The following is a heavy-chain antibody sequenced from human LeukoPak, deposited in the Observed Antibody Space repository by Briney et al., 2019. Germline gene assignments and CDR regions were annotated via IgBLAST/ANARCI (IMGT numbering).Heavy chain of an antibody. CDR2: IYHSGST. CDR1: GGSISSSNW. V-gene: IGHV4-4*02. J-gene: IGHJ6*02. CDR3: ARVLQQQLVRNYYYGMDV. Sequence: SETLSLTCAVSGGSISSSNWWSWVRQPPGKGLEWIGVIYHSGSTNYNPSLKSRVTISVDKSKNQFSLKLSSVTAADTAVYYCARVLQQQLVRNYYYGMDVWGQGTTVTVSS. D-gene: IGHD6-13*01.